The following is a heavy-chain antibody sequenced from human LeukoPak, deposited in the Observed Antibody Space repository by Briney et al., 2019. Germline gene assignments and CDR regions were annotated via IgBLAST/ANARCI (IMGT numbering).Heavy chain of an antibody. CDR1: GGSISSYY. CDR2: IYYSGST. Sequence: SETLSLTCTVSGGSISSYYWSWIRQPPGKGLEWIGYIYYSGSTNYNPSLKSRVTISVDTSKNQFSLKLSSVTAADTAVYYCASLPRGMANYDYWGQGILVTVSS. D-gene: IGHD5-24*01. J-gene: IGHJ4*02. CDR3: ASLPRGMANYDY. V-gene: IGHV4-59*08.